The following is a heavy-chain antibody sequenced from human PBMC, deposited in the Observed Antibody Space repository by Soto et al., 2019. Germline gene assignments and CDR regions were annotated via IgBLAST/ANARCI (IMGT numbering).Heavy chain of an antibody. J-gene: IGHJ4*02. V-gene: IGHV1-8*01. CDR2: MNPSSGNA. CDR1: RYTFTSYD. CDR3: ARGSAGSGIYYFDY. D-gene: IGHD3-10*01. Sequence: ASVKVSCKASRYTFTSYDINWVRQATGQGLEWMGWMNPSSGNAGYAQKFQGRVTMTKNTSISTAYMELSSLRSEDTAIYYCARGSAGSGIYYFDYWGQGTLVTVSS.